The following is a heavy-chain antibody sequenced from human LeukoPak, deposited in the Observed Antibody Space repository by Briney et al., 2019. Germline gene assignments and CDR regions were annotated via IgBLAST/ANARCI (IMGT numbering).Heavy chain of an antibody. CDR1: GFTFSSYA. CDR3: AKSGERWQQFWHYDN. D-gene: IGHD5-24*01. CDR2: ISFDGTNK. J-gene: IGHJ4*02. Sequence: GGSLRLSCAASGFTFSSYAMHWVRQAPGKGLEWVAVISFDGTNKYYTDSVKGRFSISRDNSKNTLYLEMDSLRAEDTAVYYCAKSGERWQQFWHYDNWGQGTFITVSS. V-gene: IGHV3-30*10.